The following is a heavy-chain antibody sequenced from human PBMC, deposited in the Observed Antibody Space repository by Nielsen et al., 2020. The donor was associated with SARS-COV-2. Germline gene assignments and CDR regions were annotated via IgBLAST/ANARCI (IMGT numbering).Heavy chain of an antibody. CDR1: GYTFPSYG. J-gene: IGHJ4*02. CDR2: ISAYNGNT. CDR3: ARDYSGSYWGRGGFDY. D-gene: IGHD1-26*01. Sequence: VKVSCKASGYTFPSYGISWVRQAPGQGLEWMGWISAYNGNTNYAQKLQGRVTMTTDTSTSTAYMELRSLRSDDTAVYYCARDYSGSYWGRGGFDYWGQGTLVTVSS. V-gene: IGHV1-18*01.